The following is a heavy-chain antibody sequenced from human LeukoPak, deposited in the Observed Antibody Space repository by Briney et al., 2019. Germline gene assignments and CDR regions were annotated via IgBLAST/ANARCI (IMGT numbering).Heavy chain of an antibody. J-gene: IGHJ3*02. V-gene: IGHV3-21*01. Sequence: KTGGSLRLSCAASGFTFSSYSMNWVRQAPGKGLEWVSSISSSSSYIYYADSVKGRFTISRDNAKNSLYLQMNSLRAEDTAVYYCARALTMGRAFDIWGQGTMVTVSS. CDR2: ISSSSSYI. CDR3: ARALTMGRAFDI. CDR1: GFTFSSYS. D-gene: IGHD3-10*01.